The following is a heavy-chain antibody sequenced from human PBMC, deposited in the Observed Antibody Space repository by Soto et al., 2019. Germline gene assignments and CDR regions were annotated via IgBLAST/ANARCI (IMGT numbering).Heavy chain of an antibody. CDR3: ASLGLVPEWEPDP. CDR1: GGSISSGDYY. V-gene: IGHV4-30-4*01. J-gene: IGHJ5*02. Sequence: SETLSLTCTVSGGSISSGDYYWSWIRQPPGKGLEWIGYIYYSGSTYYNPSLKSRVTISVDTSKNQFSLKLSSVTAADTAVYYCASLGLVPEWEPDPWGQGTLVTVSS. CDR2: IYYSGST. D-gene: IGHD6-6*01.